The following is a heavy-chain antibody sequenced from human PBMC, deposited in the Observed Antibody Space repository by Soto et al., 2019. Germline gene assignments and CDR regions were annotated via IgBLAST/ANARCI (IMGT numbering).Heavy chain of an antibody. CDR2: IWYDGSNK. V-gene: IGHV3-33*01. J-gene: IGHJ6*02. D-gene: IGHD1-26*01. CDR3: AWQLISPGPYYYYGMDV. CDR1: GFTFSSYG. Sequence: GGSLRLSCAASGFTFSSYGMHWVRQAPGKGLEWVAVIWYDGSNKYYADSVKGRFTISRDNSKNTLYLQMNSLRAEDTAVYYCAWQLISPGPYYYYGMDVWGQGTTVTVSS.